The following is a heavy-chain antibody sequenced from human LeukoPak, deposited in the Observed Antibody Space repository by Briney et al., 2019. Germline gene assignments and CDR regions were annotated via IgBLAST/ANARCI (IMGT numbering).Heavy chain of an antibody. CDR3: ARIIGELLWFGEFINWFDP. CDR2: INHSGST. Sequence: PSETLSLTRAVYGGSFSGYYWSWIRQPPRKGLEWIGEINHSGSTNYNPSLKSRVTISVDTSKNQFSLKLSSVTAADTAVYYCARIIGELLWFGEFINWFDPWGQGTLVTVSS. V-gene: IGHV4-34*01. CDR1: GGSFSGYY. D-gene: IGHD3-10*01. J-gene: IGHJ5*02.